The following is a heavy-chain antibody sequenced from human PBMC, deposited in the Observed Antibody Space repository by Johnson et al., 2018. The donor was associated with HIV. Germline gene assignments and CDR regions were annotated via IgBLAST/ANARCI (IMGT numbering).Heavy chain of an antibody. D-gene: IGHD7-27*01. Sequence: EVLLLESGGGLIQTGGSLRLSCAASGFTVSSNSMSWVRQAPGKGPEWVSVIYSGGSTSYADSVQGRFTISRDSSKNTLYLDMITLRAEDTAVYYCARDQSTGDWGAFDLWGQGTLVTVSS. CDR3: ARDQSTGDWGAFDL. CDR2: IYSGGST. CDR1: GFTVSSNS. J-gene: IGHJ3*01. V-gene: IGHV3-53*01.